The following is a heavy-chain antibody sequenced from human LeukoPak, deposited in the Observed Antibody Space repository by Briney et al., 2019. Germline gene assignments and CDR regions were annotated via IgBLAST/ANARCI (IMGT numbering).Heavy chain of an antibody. D-gene: IGHD6-19*01. CDR1: GFTFRNYA. CDR3: ASQAGYSSGWAPVY. V-gene: IGHV3-30*03. J-gene: IGHJ4*02. CDR2: ISYDGNDQ. Sequence: PGRSLRLSCAVSGFTFRNYASHWVRQAPGKGLEWVAFISYDGNDQYYADSVEGRFTISRDNSKNTLFLQMNSLRAEDTAVYFWASQAGYSSGWAPVYWGQGTPVTVSS.